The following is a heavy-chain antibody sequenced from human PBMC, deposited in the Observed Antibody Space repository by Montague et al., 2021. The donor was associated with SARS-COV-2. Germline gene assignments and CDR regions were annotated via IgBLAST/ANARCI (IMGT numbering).Heavy chain of an antibody. CDR1: GASISSNNYY. D-gene: IGHD5-12*01. CDR2: IYDSGST. J-gene: IGHJ3*02. CDR3: ARRGRKLLPVATTIGGFDI. Sequence: SETLSLTCTVSGASISSNNYYWDWIRQPPGKGLEWIGSIYDSGSTYYNPSLKSRVTISVDTSKSHFSLKLNSVTAADTAVYYCARRGRKLLPVATTIGGFDIWGQGTMVTVSS. V-gene: IGHV4-39*02.